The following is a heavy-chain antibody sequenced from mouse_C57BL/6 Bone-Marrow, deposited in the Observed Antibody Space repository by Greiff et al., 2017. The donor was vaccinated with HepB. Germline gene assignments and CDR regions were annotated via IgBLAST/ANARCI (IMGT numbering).Heavy chain of an antibody. J-gene: IGHJ3*01. V-gene: IGHV12-3*01. CDR1: GFPITSGYY. CDR2: ITHSGET. Sequence: VKLVESGPGLVKPSQSLFLTCSITGFPITSGYYWIWIRQSPGKPLEWMGYITHSGETFYNPSLQSPISITRETSKNQFFLQLNSVTTEDTAMYYCAGAHGGFAYWGQGTLVTVSA. CDR3: AGAHGGFAY.